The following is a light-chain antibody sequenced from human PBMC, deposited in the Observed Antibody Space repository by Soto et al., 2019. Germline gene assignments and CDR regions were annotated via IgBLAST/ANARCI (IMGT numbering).Light chain of an antibody. CDR1: SSSIGSNT. J-gene: IGLJ3*02. Sequence: QSVLTQPPSASGTPGQRVTISCSGSSSSIGSNTVNWYQQLPGTAPKLLIYSNDQRPSGVPDRFSGSKSGTSASLAISGLQSEDEADYYCAAWDDSLNGGVFGGGTKVTVL. CDR3: AAWDDSLNGGV. CDR2: SND. V-gene: IGLV1-44*01.